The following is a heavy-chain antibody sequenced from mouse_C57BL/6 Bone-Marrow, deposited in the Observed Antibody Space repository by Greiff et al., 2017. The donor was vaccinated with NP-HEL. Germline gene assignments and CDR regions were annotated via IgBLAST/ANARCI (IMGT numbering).Heavy chain of an antibody. Sequence: EVHLVESGEGLVKPGGSLKLSCAASGFTFSSYAMSWVRQTPEKRLEWVAYISSGGDYIYYADTVKGRFTISRDNARNTLYLQMSSLKSEDTAMYYCTRDKDSYYYGSSYVFWYFDVWGTGTTVTVSS. CDR3: TRDKDSYYYGSSYVFWYFDV. D-gene: IGHD1-1*01. CDR2: ISSGGDYI. V-gene: IGHV5-9-1*02. CDR1: GFTFSSYA. J-gene: IGHJ1*03.